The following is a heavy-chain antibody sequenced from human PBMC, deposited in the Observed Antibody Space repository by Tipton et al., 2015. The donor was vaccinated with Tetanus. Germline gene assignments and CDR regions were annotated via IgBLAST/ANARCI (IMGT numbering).Heavy chain of an antibody. J-gene: IGHJ4*02. Sequence: TLSLTCTVSGGSMSNNYWSWIRQPPGKGLEWLAYISYSGSTNSNYALKSRITISRDTSKNQISLKLTSVTAADTALYYCARTTRRWLHPDYWGPGTLVTVSS. V-gene: IGHV4-59*01. CDR3: ARTTRRWLHPDY. CDR1: GGSMSNNY. D-gene: IGHD5-24*01. CDR2: ISYSGST.